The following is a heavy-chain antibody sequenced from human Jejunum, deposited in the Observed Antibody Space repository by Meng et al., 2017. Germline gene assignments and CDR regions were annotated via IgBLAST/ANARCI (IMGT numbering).Heavy chain of an antibody. CDR2: VTTDGNT. CDR1: GFTFSSSS. Sequence: VQLGEAGGGFVPPGDSLRLSCAASGFTFSSSSMTWVRQAPGKGLEWVSSVTTDGNTYYADSVKGRFTISRDNSKNTLYLQMSSLRAEDTALYYCAKLVPYWGQGTLVTVFS. CDR3: AKLVPY. J-gene: IGHJ4*02. V-gene: IGHV3-23*04. D-gene: IGHD2-21*01.